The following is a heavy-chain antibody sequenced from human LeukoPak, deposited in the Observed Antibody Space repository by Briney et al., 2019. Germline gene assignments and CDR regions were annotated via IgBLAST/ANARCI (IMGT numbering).Heavy chain of an antibody. D-gene: IGHD2-2*01. J-gene: IGHJ4*02. Sequence: ASVKVSCKASGGTFSSYAISWVRQAPGQGLEWMGWISAYNGNTNYAQKLQGRVTMTTDTSTSTAYMELRSLRSDDTAVYYCARADIVVVPAASKSQFADYWGQGTLVTVSS. CDR3: ARADIVVVPAASKSQFADY. CDR2: ISAYNGNT. CDR1: GGTFSSYA. V-gene: IGHV1-18*01.